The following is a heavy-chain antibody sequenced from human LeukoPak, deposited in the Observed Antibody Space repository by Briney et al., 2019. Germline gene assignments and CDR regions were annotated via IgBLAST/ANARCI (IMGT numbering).Heavy chain of an antibody. CDR1: GFTFSSYD. Sequence: GGSLRLSCAASGFTFSSYDMHWVRHAPGKGLEGFSPIGPLGHTYYPGSVKGRFTLSRANAKNSLYLQLNSLRAGDTALYYCARESTVGAGLDYWGQGTLVTVSS. CDR3: ARESTVGAGLDY. CDR2: IGPLGHT. D-gene: IGHD1-26*01. J-gene: IGHJ4*02. V-gene: IGHV3-13*01.